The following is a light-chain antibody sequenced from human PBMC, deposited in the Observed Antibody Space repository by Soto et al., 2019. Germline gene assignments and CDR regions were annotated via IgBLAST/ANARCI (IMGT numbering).Light chain of an antibody. CDR3: SSYTTDNTLV. J-gene: IGLJ2*01. CDR2: GVS. Sequence: QSVLTQPASVSGSLGQSITISCTGTTTDIGGYNYVSWYQQHPGKVPKLMIYGVSNRPSGISHRFSASKSGNAASLTISGLQAEDEADYYCSSYTTDNTLVFGGGTKLTV. CDR1: TTDIGGYNY. V-gene: IGLV2-14*03.